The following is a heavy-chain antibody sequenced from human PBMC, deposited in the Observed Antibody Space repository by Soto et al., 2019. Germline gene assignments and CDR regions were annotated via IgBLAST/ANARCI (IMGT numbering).Heavy chain of an antibody. CDR1: GYSFTSYW. D-gene: IGHD2-2*01. CDR3: ARRGDIVVVPAAESYYYYGMDV. V-gene: IGHV5-10-1*01. CDR2: IDPSDSYT. Sequence: PGESLKISCKGSGYSFTSYWISWVRQMPGKGLEWMGRIDPSDSYTNYSPSFQGHVTISADKSISTAYLQWSSLKASGTAMYYCARRGDIVVVPAAESYYYYGMDVWGQGTTVTVSS. J-gene: IGHJ6*02.